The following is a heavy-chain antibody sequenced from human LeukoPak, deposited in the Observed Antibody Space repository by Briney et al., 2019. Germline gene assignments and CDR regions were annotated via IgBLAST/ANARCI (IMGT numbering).Heavy chain of an antibody. CDR1: GGSISSSSYY. J-gene: IGHJ4*02. D-gene: IGHD3-3*01. CDR2: IYYSGST. CDR3: ARNLYFWSGYYTGTSDY. V-gene: IGHV4-39*07. Sequence: SETLSLTCTVSGGSISSSSYYWGWIRQPPGKGLEWIGSIYYSGSTYYNPSLKSRVTISVDTSKNQFSLKLSSVTAADTAVYYCARNLYFWSGYYTGTSDYWGQGTLVTVSS.